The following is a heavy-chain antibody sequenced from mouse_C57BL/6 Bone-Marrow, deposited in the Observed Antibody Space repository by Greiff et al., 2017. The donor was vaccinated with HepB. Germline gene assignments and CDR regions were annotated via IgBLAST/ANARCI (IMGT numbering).Heavy chain of an antibody. J-gene: IGHJ2*01. CDR3: TREGTTVVGYFDY. V-gene: IGHV5-9-1*02. CDR2: ISSGGDYI. Sequence: DVQLVESGEGLVKPGGSLKLSCAASGFTFSSYAMSWVRQTPEKRLEWVAYISSGGDYIYYADTVKGRFTISRDNARNTLYLQMSSLKSEDTAMYYCTREGTTVVGYFDYWGQGTTLTVSS. CDR1: GFTFSSYA. D-gene: IGHD1-1*01.